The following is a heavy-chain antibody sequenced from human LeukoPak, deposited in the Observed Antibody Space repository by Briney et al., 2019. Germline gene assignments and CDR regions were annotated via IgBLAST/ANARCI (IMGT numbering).Heavy chain of an antibody. CDR3: ARAGIAAGLYYFDY. D-gene: IGHD6-13*01. J-gene: IGHJ4*02. CDR2: ISAYNGNT. CDR1: GYTFTSYG. Sequence: AAVKVSCKASGYTFTSYGISWVRQPPGKGLEWMGWISAYNGNTNYAQKLQDRVNMTTDTSTSTAYMELRSLRSDDTAVYYCARAGIAAGLYYFDYWGQGTLVTVSS. V-gene: IGHV1-18*01.